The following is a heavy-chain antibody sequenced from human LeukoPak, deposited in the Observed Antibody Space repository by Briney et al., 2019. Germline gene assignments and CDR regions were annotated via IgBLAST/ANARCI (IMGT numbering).Heavy chain of an antibody. V-gene: IGHV3-23*01. CDR3: AKDMPAGSWGSVDFYYGLDV. D-gene: IGHD3-16*01. Sequence: GGSLRLSCAASGFTFSNYAMNWVRQAPGKGLEWVSFITGSGGGTYYADSVKGRFTISRDNSKNTLYLQMNSLRADDTAVYYCAKDMPAGSWGSVDFYYGLDVWGQGTTVTVSS. CDR2: ITGSGGGT. J-gene: IGHJ6*02. CDR1: GFTFSNYA.